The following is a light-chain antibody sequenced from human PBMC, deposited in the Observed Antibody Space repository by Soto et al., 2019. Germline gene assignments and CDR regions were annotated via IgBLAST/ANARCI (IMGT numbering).Light chain of an antibody. CDR1: QNIGAA. V-gene: IGKV1-5*03. Sequence: DIQMTQSPSTLSSSVGDRVTITCRASQNIGAALAWYQQKPGKAPHLLIYRTSSLESGVPSRFSGSGSGTEFTLAIDSLQPDDFATYYCQQYHIFLTFXQGTKVDIK. CDR3: QQYHIFLT. J-gene: IGKJ2*01. CDR2: RTS.